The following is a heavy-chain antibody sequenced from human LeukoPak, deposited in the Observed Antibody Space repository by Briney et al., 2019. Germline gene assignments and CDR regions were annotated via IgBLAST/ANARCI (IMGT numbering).Heavy chain of an antibody. CDR2: IWRDGSVK. J-gene: IGHJ4*02. V-gene: IGHV3-33*01. CDR1: EVAFSRHA. D-gene: IGHD2/OR15-2a*01. CDR3: ARHGSGATYFDPLDW. Sequence: GTSLRLSCVASEVAFSRHAMHWVRQAPGKGPEWVAVIWRDGSVKHYADSVRGRFTISRDNSKSTLYLEMNGLRAEYTAVYYCARHGSGATYFDPLDWWGQGTLVTVSS.